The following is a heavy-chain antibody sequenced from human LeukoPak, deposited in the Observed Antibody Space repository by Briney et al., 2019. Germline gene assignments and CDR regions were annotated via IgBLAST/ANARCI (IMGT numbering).Heavy chain of an antibody. V-gene: IGHV3-48*02. CDR3: ARDPQHSWFDP. CDR1: GFSFSSNP. CDR2: ISSSSSVI. J-gene: IGHJ5*02. Sequence: GGSLRLSCAASGFSFSSNPMSWVRQAPGKGLEWVSYISSSSSVIQYADSVKGRFTISRDNARNSLYLQMSSLRDEDTAVYYYARDPQHSWFDPWGQGTLVTVSS.